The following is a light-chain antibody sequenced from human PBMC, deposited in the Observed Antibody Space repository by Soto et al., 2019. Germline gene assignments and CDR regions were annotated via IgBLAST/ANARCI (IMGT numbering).Light chain of an antibody. V-gene: IGKV3-20*01. CDR1: QSVSSNY. J-gene: IGKJ2*01. Sequence: ESVLTQSPGTLSLSPGEKATLSCRASQSVSSNYLAWYQQRPGQAPRLLIYGASSRATGIPDRFSGSGSGTDFTLTISRLEPEDFAVYYCQLYGTSPRYTFGQGTKLEIK. CDR3: QLYGTSPRYT. CDR2: GAS.